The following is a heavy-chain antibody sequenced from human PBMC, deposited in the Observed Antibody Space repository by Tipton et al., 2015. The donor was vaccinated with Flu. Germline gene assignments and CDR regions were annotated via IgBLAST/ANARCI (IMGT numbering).Heavy chain of an antibody. J-gene: IGHJ6*02. CDR3: ARDLYSSSSRENYYYYYYGMDV. Sequence: QLVQSGPEVKKPGALVKVSCKASGYTFTGYYMHWVRQAPGQGLEWMGWINPNSGGTNYAQKFQGWVTMTRDTSISTAYMELSRLRSDDTAVYYCARDLYSSSSRENYYYYYYGMDVWGQGTTVTVSS. CDR1: GYTFTGYY. D-gene: IGHD6-6*01. V-gene: IGHV1-2*04. CDR2: INPNSGGT.